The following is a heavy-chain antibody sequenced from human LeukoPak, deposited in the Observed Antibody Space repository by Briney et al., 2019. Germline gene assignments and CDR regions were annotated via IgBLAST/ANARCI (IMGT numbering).Heavy chain of an antibody. CDR1: GYTFSNYF. CDR3: ARDSGVDY. CDR2: INTNSDYT. Sequence: ASVSVSCKASGYTFSNYFIHWLRQAPGQELGWWGIINTNSDYTTYAQKFKGTVTMSRDTSTSTVYMELSSLRAEDTAFYYCARDSGVDYWGQGTLVTVSS. V-gene: IGHV1-46*01. J-gene: IGHJ4*02.